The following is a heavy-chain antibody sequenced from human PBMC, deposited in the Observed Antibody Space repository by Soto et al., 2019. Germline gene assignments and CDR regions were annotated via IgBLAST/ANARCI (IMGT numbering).Heavy chain of an antibody. J-gene: IGHJ4*02. D-gene: IGHD6-6*01. V-gene: IGHV3-11*01. CDR1: GFTITDYY. CDR3: ARQAARNYLDF. CDR2: IDSRGRTI. Sequence: PGGSLRLSCGASGFTITDYYMSWIRQAPGKGLEWVSYIDSRGRTISYADSVKGRFTISRDKAKNSLYLQMNSLRAEDTAVYYCARQAARNYLDFWGQGTPVTVSS.